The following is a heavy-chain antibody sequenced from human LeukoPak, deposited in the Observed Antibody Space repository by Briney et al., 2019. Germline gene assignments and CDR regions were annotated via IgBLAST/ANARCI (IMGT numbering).Heavy chain of an antibody. CDR2: IYPGDSDT. CDR3: ARLSSSSASYFDY. V-gene: IGHV5-51*01. J-gene: IGHJ4*02. D-gene: IGHD6-6*01. Sequence: GESLKISCKGSGYTFTTNWFGWVRQMPGKGLECMGIIYPGDSDTRYSPSFQGQVTISADESITTAFLQWSSLQASDTAMYYCARLSSSSASYFDYWAQGTLVTVSS. CDR1: GYTFTTNW.